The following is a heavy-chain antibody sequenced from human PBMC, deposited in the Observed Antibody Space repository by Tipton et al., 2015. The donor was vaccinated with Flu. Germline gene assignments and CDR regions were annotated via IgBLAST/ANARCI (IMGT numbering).Heavy chain of an antibody. CDR3: ATGIGYYYDS. CDR2: IKQDESER. J-gene: IGHJ4*02. Sequence: SLRLSCAASGFTFSDYWMAWVRQAPGKGLEWVANIKQDESERYYVASVKGRFTISRDNAKNSLFLQMNSLRADDTAVYYCATGIGYYYDSWGQGTLVTVSS. V-gene: IGHV3-7*01. CDR1: GFTFSDYW. D-gene: IGHD3-3*01.